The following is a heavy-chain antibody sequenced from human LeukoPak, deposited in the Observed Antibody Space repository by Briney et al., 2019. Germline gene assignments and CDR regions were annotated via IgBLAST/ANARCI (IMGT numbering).Heavy chain of an antibody. D-gene: IGHD6-19*01. CDR1: GYTFTGYY. J-gene: IGHJ5*02. V-gene: IGHV1-2*02. Sequence: ASVKVSCKASGYTFTGYYMHWVRQAPGQGLEWMGWINPNSGGTNYAQKFQGRVTMTRDTSISTAYMELSRLRSDDTAVYYCARGLRYSSGWYGSNWFDPWGQGTLVTVSS. CDR2: INPNSGGT. CDR3: ARGLRYSSGWYGSNWFDP.